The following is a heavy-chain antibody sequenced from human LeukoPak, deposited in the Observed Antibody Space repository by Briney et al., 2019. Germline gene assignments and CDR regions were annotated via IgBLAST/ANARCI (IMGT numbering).Heavy chain of an antibody. CDR3: ARDGTLRQQPMGTLNY. CDR1: GFTVSSNY. Sequence: PGGSLRLSCAASGFTVSSNYMSWVRQAPGKGLEWVSVIYSGGSTYYADSVKGRFTISRDNSKNTLYLQMNSLRAEDTAVYYCARDGTLRQQPMGTLNYWGQGTLVTVSS. D-gene: IGHD6-13*01. V-gene: IGHV3-66*01. J-gene: IGHJ4*02. CDR2: IYSGGST.